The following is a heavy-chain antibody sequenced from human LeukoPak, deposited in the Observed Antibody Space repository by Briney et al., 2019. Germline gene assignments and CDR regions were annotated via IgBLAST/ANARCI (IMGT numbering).Heavy chain of an antibody. Sequence: GGSLRLSCAASGFTFSSYWMHWVRQAPGKGLVWVSRINSDGSSTSYADSVKGRFTISRDNAKNTLYLQMNSLRAEDTAVYYCARANTKGYDFWSGYYTVDYWGPGTLVTVSS. D-gene: IGHD3-3*01. J-gene: IGHJ4*02. CDR1: GFTFSSYW. V-gene: IGHV3-74*01. CDR2: INSDGSST. CDR3: ARANTKGYDFWSGYYTVDY.